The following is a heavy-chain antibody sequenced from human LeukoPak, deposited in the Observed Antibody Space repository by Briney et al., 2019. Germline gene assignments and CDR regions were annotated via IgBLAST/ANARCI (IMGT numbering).Heavy chain of an antibody. V-gene: IGHV4-4*09. J-gene: IGHJ4*02. D-gene: IGHD5-24*01. CDR2: IYASGYT. CDR3: TRGRDGYFY. Sequence: SETLSLTYTVSGGSISSSYWTWIRQPPGKGLEWIGYIYASGYTNYNPSLKSRVTMSVDTSKNQFSLKLSSVSAADTAVYYCTRGRDGYFYWGQGTLVTVSS. CDR1: GGSISSSY.